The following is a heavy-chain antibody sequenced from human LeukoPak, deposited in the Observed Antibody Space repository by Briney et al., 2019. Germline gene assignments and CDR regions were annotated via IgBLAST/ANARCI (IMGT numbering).Heavy chain of an antibody. CDR1: GGSVTLYY. V-gene: IGHV4-59*08. CDR3: ARHRASSSDYILWIDQ. D-gene: IGHD3-22*01. J-gene: IGHJ4*02. Sequence: PSQTLSLTCDLSGGSVTLYYWSWIPQPPGKGLDWIWYLSYRGSTNYNPSLKSRVTMSLDTSKNQGSLRLSSVTAADTAVYYCARHRASSSDYILWIDQWGQGTLVTVSA. CDR2: LSYRGST.